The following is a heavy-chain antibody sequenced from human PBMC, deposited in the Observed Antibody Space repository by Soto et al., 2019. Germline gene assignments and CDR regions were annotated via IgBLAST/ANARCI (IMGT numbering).Heavy chain of an antibody. CDR1: GYTFTSYG. J-gene: IGHJ5*02. V-gene: IGHV1-18*04. D-gene: IGHD3-22*01. Sequence: VASVKVSCKASGYTFTSYGISWVRQAPGQGLEWMGWISAYNGNTNYAQKLQGRVTMTTDTSTSTAYMELRSLRSDDTAVYYCAVYYYDSSGYYSVDPWGQGTLVTVSS. CDR2: ISAYNGNT. CDR3: AVYYYDSSGYYSVDP.